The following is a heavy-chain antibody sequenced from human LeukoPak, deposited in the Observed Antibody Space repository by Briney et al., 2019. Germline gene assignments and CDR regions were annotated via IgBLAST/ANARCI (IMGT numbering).Heavy chain of an antibody. J-gene: IGHJ5*02. Sequence: SETLSLTCTVSGGSISSSSYYWGWIRQPPGKGLEWIGSIYYSGSTYYNPSHKSRVTISVDTSKNQFSLKLSSVTAADTAVYYCARHPSGSALPNWFDPWGQGTLVTVSS. CDR2: IYYSGST. V-gene: IGHV4-39*01. CDR1: GGSISSSSYY. CDR3: ARHPSGSALPNWFDP. D-gene: IGHD1-26*01.